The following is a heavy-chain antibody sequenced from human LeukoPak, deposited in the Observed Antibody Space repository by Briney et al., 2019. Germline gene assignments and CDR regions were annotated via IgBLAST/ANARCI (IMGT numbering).Heavy chain of an antibody. CDR3: ARDQEGFDY. Sequence: ASVKVSCKAPGYTFTSNYIHWVRQAPGQGLEWMGMIYPRDGSTSYAQRFQGRVTVTRDTSTSTVHMELSGLRSEDTAVYYCARDQEGFDYWGQGTLVTVSS. V-gene: IGHV1-46*01. CDR1: GYTFTSNY. CDR2: IYPRDGST. J-gene: IGHJ4*02.